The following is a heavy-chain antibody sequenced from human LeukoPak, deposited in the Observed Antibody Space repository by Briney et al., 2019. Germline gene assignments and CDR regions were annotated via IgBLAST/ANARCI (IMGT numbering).Heavy chain of an antibody. Sequence: SETLSLTCTVSGGSISSSSYYWGWIRQPPGKGLEWIGSIYYSGSTYYNPSLKSRVTISVDTSKNQFSLKLSSVTAADTALYYCAKRPRVGYDSSGSDYWGQGTLLTVSS. CDR2: IYYSGST. V-gene: IGHV4-39*07. CDR3: AKRPRVGYDSSGSDY. J-gene: IGHJ4*02. CDR1: GGSISSSSYY. D-gene: IGHD3-22*01.